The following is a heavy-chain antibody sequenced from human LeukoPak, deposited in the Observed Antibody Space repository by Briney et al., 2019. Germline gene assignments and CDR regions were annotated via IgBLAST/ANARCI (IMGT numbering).Heavy chain of an antibody. D-gene: IGHD2-21*01. Sequence: SETLSLTCTVSGDSIDTYSWHWIRQPPGKGLEWIGHIYYSGSTNYNPSLRSRVTMSVDTSKNHFSLRLTSVTAADTAVYYCARRRQTGGDNGLHNRFDPWGQGILVTVSS. CDR3: ARRRQTGGDNGLHNRFDP. V-gene: IGHV4-59*08. CDR1: GDSIDTYS. CDR2: IYYSGST. J-gene: IGHJ5*02.